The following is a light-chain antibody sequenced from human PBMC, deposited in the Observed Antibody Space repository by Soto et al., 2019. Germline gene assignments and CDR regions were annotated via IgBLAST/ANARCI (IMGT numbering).Light chain of an antibody. J-gene: IGKJ1*01. CDR1: QTISSW. CDR2: DAS. CDR3: QQSRT. Sequence: DIQMTQSPSTLSGSVGDRVTITCRASQTISSWLAWYQQKPGKAPKLLIYDASSLESGVPSRFSGSGSATEFTLTISSLQPDDFATYYCQQSRTFGQGTKVDIK. V-gene: IGKV1-5*01.